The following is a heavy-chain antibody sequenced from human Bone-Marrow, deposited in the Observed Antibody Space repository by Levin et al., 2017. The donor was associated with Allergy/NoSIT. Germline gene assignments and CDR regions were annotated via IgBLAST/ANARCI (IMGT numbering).Heavy chain of an antibody. V-gene: IGHV3-30*18. CDR1: GFTFSSYG. CDR3: AKGSPSIVVVVAATQRNWFDP. CDR2: ISYDGSNK. Sequence: PGGSLRLCCAASGFTFSSYGMHWVRQAPGKGLEWVAVISYDGSNKYYADSVKGRFTISRDNSKNTLYLQMNSLRAEDTAVYYCAKGSPSIVVVVAATQRNWFDPWGQGTLVTVSS. D-gene: IGHD2-15*01. J-gene: IGHJ5*02.